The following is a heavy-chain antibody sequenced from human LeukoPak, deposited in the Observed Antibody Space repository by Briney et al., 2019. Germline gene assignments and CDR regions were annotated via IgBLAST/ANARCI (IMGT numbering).Heavy chain of an antibody. D-gene: IGHD3-10*01. J-gene: IGHJ4*02. Sequence: GGSLRLSCAASGFIFSNYWMTWVRQTPGKGLEWVANIKEDGNEIFYVDSVKGRFTISRDNAKNSPYLQMNSLRAEDTAVYYCARSPDGVDYWGQGTLVTVSS. CDR2: IKEDGNEI. CDR3: ARSPDGVDY. CDR1: GFIFSNYW. V-gene: IGHV3-7*01.